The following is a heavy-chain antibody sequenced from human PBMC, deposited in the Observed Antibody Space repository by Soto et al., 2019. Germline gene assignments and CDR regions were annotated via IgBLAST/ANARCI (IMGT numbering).Heavy chain of an antibody. J-gene: IGHJ4*02. CDR1: GLTFGNYG. Sequence: LRLSCTGSGLTFGNYGMHLVRQAPVKGLEWVASTSYDGNNKYYADSLKGRFTISRDNSKKMVYLQMTSLGPEDTAVYYCAKGGGSARDFDYWGQGALVTVSS. V-gene: IGHV3-30*18. D-gene: IGHD1-26*01. CDR3: AKGGGSARDFDY. CDR2: TSYDGNNK.